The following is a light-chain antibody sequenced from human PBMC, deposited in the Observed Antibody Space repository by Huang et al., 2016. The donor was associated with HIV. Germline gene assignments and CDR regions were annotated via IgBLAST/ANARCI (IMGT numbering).Light chain of an antibody. J-gene: IGKJ2*01. CDR3: QLRTNRPPRYT. V-gene: IGKV3-11*01. Sequence: EIVLTQSPATLSLSPGERATLSCRAGQSVSGYLAWYQQQPGQAPRLLIYKTSNRAAGIPVRFSGSGSGTDFTLTISSLEPEDFAIYYCQLRTNRPPRYTFGQGTKLEI. CDR1: QSVSGY. CDR2: KTS.